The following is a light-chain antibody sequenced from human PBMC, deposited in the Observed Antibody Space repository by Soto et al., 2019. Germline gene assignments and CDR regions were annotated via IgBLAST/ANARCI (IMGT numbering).Light chain of an antibody. V-gene: IGKV1-5*01. CDR2: DAS. J-gene: IGKJ1*01. CDR3: HQYQSYSVT. Sequence: DIQMTQSPSTLSASVGDRVTITCRASQSVSTRLAWYQQKPGQAPKLLIYDASSMQTGVPSRFSGSGPGSEFTLTTRSPQPYEFATCHWHQYQSYSVTFGHGTKVEIK. CDR1: QSVSTR.